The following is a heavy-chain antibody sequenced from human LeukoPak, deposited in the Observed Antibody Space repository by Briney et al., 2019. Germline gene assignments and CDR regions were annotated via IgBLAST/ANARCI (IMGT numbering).Heavy chain of an antibody. CDR1: GFTFSSYA. V-gene: IGHV3-30-3*01. CDR3: ARQGAGEFHFDY. D-gene: IGHD3-10*01. Sequence: PGRSLRLSCAASGFTFSSYAMHWVRQAPGKELEWVAVISYDGSNKYYADSVKGRFTISRDNSKNTLYLQMNSLRAEDTAVYYCARQGAGEFHFDYWGQGTLVTVSS. CDR2: ISYDGSNK. J-gene: IGHJ4*02.